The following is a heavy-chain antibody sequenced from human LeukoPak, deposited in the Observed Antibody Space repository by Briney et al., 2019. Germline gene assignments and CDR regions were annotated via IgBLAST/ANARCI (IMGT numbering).Heavy chain of an antibody. Sequence: SETLSLTCTVSGDSISTYYWSWIRQPPGKGLEWIGYIYYRVTSDYNPSLKSRVTMSVDMSTRQVSLKLSSVTAADTAVYYCARAVGGDGSGSLWGPGTLVTVSS. J-gene: IGHJ4*02. CDR1: GDSISTYY. D-gene: IGHD3-10*01. CDR2: IYYRVTS. V-gene: IGHV4-59*01. CDR3: ARAVGGDGSGSL.